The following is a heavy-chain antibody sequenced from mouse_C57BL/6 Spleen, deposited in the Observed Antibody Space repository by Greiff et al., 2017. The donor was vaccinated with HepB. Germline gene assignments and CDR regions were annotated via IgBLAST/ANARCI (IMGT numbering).Heavy chain of an antibody. CDR3: ARGKKDGYYRFDY. J-gene: IGHJ2*01. CDR2: IDPANGNT. D-gene: IGHD2-3*01. V-gene: IGHV14-3*01. CDR1: GFNIKNTY. Sequence: VQLQHSVAELVRPGASVKLSCTASGFNIKNTYMHWVKQRPEQGLEWIGRIDPANGNTKYAPKFQGKATITADTSSNTAYLQLSSLTSEDTAIYYCARGKKDGYYRFDYWGQGTTLTVSS.